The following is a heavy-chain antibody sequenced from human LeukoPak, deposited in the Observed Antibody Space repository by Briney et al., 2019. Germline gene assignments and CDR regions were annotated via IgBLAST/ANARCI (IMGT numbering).Heavy chain of an antibody. CDR2: ISAYNGNT. D-gene: IGHD3-10*01. CDR1: GYTFTSYG. Sequence: ASVKVSCKASGYTFTSYGISWVRQAPGQGLEWMGWISAYNGNTNYAQKLQGRVTMTTDTSTSTAYMELRSLRSDDTAVYYCAREMSGLGRLLWFGELFSWGQGTLVTVSS. J-gene: IGHJ5*02. V-gene: IGHV1-18*01. CDR3: AREMSGLGRLLWFGELFS.